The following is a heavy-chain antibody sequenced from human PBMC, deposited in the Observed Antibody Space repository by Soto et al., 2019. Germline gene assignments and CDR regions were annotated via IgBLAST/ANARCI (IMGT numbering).Heavy chain of an antibody. V-gene: IGHV1-18*01. CDR1: GYTFTSYG. CDR3: AGDWAAAGPFDY. D-gene: IGHD6-13*01. CDR2: ISAYNGNT. Sequence: QVQLVQSGAEVKKPGASVKVSCKASGYTFTSYGITWVRQAPGQGLEWMGWISAYNGNTNYAQKLQGRVTMTTDTSTSTADMGLRSLGSDDSAVYYCAGDWAAAGPFDYWGQGTLVTVSS. J-gene: IGHJ4*02.